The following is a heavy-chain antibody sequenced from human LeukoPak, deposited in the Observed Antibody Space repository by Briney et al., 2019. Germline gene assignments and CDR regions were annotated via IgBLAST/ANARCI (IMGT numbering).Heavy chain of an antibody. CDR3: TRAVAGHPD. CDR2: INHSGYT. J-gene: IGHJ4*02. CDR1: GVPFSNYY. Sequence: SGTLSLTCGVSGVPFSNYYWSWVRQSPRQGLEWIGEINHSGYTNYNPSLKSRVTMSIDTSKNQFSLMLTSVTAADTGVYYCTRAVAGHPDWGQGTLVTVSS. D-gene: IGHD6-19*01. V-gene: IGHV4-34*01.